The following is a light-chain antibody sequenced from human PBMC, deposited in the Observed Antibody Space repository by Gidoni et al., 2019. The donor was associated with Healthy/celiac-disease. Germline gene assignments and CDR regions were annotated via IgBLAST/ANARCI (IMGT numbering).Light chain of an antibody. J-gene: IGKJ1*01. Sequence: DIQINYSPSTLSASVGDRVTITCRSSQSISSWLAWYQQKPGKAPKLLIYDASSLESGVPSRFSGSGSGTDFTLTISSLQPDDFATYYCQQYNSYSVTFGQGTKVEIK. V-gene: IGKV1-5*01. CDR2: DAS. CDR3: QQYNSYSVT. CDR1: QSISSW.